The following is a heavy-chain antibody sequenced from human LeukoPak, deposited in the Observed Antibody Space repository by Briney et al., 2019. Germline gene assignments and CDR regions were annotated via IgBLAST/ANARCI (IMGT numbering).Heavy chain of an antibody. V-gene: IGHV4-59*01. CDR1: GGSISSYY. D-gene: IGHD3-9*01. CDR3: ASSHDILTGFFDY. J-gene: IGHJ4*02. Sequence: PSETLSLTCTVSGGSISSYYWSWIRQPPGKGLEWIGYIYYSGSTNYNPSLKSRVTISVDTSENQFSLKLSSVTAADTAVYYCASSHDILTGFFDYWGQGTLVTVSS. CDR2: IYYSGST.